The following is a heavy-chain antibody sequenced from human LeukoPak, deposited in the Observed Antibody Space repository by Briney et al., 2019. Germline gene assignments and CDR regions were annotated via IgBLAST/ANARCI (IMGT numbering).Heavy chain of an antibody. D-gene: IGHD2-2*01. V-gene: IGHV3-43*02. CDR2: ISGDGSNT. J-gene: IGHJ4*02. Sequence: GGSLRLSCAAPGFTFDEYAMHWVRQAPGKGLEWVSLISGDGSNTYYADSVKGRFTISRDNSKNSLYLQMNGLRTEDTALYYCTKDRYCSSTSCPTDHWGQGTLVTVSS. CDR3: TKDRYCSSTSCPTDH. CDR1: GFTFDEYA.